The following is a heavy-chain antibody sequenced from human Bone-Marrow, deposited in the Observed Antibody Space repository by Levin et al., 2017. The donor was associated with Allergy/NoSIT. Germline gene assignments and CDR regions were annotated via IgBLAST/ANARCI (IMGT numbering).Heavy chain of an antibody. Sequence: GESLKISCPTSGYTFTDYFLHWFRQAPGQGLEWVGRINPVSGASDLAQKFRGRVTVTRDTSVSSVYMEIRSLTSDDSVVYYCARPGAQLGLVGAGFHYWGQGTRDTGSS. V-gene: IGHV1-2*05. J-gene: IGHJ1*01. CDR1: GYTFTDYF. CDR3: ARPGAQLGLVGAGFHY. CDR2: INPVSGAS. D-gene: IGHD2-2*01.